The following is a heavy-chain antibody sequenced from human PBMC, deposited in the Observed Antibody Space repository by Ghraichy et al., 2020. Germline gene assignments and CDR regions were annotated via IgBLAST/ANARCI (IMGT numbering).Heavy chain of an antibody. V-gene: IGHV3-21*01. Sequence: GGSLRLSCAASGFTFSSYSMNWVRQAPGKGLEWVSSISSSSSYIYYADSVKGRFTISRDNAKNSLYLQMNSLRAEDTAVYYCASVMYDADTAMVEVDYYGMDVWGQGTTVTVSS. D-gene: IGHD5-18*01. CDR2: ISSSSSYI. CDR3: ASVMYDADTAMVEVDYYGMDV. J-gene: IGHJ6*02. CDR1: GFTFSSYS.